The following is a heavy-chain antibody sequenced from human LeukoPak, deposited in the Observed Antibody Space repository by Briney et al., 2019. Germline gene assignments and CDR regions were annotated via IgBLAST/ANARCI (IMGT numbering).Heavy chain of an antibody. CDR2: IYSGGST. J-gene: IGHJ6*03. V-gene: IGHV3-66*02. CDR3: ARAWGGYGGSYKDYYYYYYMDV. CDR1: GFTFSIYA. D-gene: IGHD1-26*01. Sequence: PGGSLRLSCAASGFTFSIYAMHWVRLAPGKGLEWVSVIYSGGSTYYADSVKGRFTISRDNSKNTLYLQMNSLRAEDTAVYYCARAWGGYGGSYKDYYYYYYMDVWGKGTTVTVSS.